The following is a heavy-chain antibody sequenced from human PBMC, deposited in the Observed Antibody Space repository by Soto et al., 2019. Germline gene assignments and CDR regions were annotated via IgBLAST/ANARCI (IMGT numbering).Heavy chain of an antibody. V-gene: IGHV3-33*01. CDR3: SRDLDAVVVITYYYYYYGMDV. CDR2: IWYDGSNK. J-gene: IGHJ6*02. Sequence: PGGSLRLSCAASGFTFSSYGMHWVRQAPGKGLEWVAVIWYDGSNKYYADYVKGRFTISRDNSKNTLYLQMNSLRAEDTAVYYCSRDLDAVVVITYYYYYYGMDVWGQGTTVTVSS. D-gene: IGHD3-22*01. CDR1: GFTFSSYG.